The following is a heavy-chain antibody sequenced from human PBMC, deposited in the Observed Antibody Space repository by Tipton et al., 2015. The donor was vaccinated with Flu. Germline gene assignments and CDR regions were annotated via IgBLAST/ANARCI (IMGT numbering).Heavy chain of an antibody. Sequence: SLRLSCAASGFTFSDYGMHWVRQAPGKGLEWVAVTSYGGSDKYYADSVKGRFTISRDNSKNTLYLQMNSLRADDTAVYYCAKDLVYCSSSSCTTYYYYYGMDVWGQGTTVTVSS. D-gene: IGHD2-2*01. CDR3: AKDLVYCSSSSCTTYYYYYGMDV. V-gene: IGHV3-30*18. CDR1: GFTFSDYG. J-gene: IGHJ6*02. CDR2: TSYGGSDK.